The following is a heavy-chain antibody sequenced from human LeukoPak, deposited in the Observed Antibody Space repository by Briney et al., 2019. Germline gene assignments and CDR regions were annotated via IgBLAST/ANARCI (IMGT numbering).Heavy chain of an antibody. CDR2: INGDGSST. CDR1: GFTFSRYW. D-gene: IGHD3-22*01. CDR3: VRDLGYYYDSSSYYYVPGDFDY. V-gene: IGHV3-74*01. Sequence: GGSLRLSCAASGFTFSRYWMHWVRQAPGKGLVWVSRINGDGSSTTYADSVKGRFTISRDNAKNTLYLQMKSLRVEDTAVYYCVRDLGYYYDSSSYYYVPGDFDYWGQGTLVTVSS. J-gene: IGHJ4*02.